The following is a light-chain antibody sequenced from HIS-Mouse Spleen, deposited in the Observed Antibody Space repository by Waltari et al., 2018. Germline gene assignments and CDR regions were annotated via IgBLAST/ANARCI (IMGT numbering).Light chain of an antibody. CDR3: YSTDSGNHRV. V-gene: IGLV3-10*01. J-gene: IGLJ2*01. CDR1: ALPKKY. Sequence: SYELTQPPSVSVSPGQTARITCSGDALPKKYAYWYQQKSGQAPVLGIYEDSKRPSGIPEGFSGSSSGTMATLTISGAQVEDEADYYCYSTDSGNHRVFGGGTKLTVL. CDR2: EDS.